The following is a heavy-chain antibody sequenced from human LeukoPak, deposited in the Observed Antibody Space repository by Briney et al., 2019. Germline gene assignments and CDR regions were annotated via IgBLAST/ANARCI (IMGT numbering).Heavy chain of an antibody. CDR2: ISGSGGST. D-gene: IGHD2-8*01. V-gene: IGHV3-23*01. J-gene: IGHJ5*02. CDR3: ARQRGYCSSGVCRGWFDP. CDR1: GFTFSSYA. Sequence: GGSLRLSCAASGFTFSSYAMSWVRQAPGKGLEWVSAISGSGGSTYYADSVKGRFTISRDNSKNTLYLQMNSLRAEDTAVYYCARQRGYCSSGVCRGWFDPWGQGTLVTVSS.